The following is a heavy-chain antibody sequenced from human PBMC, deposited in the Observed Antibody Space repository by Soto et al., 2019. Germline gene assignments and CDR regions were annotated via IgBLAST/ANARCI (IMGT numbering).Heavy chain of an antibody. D-gene: IGHD2-15*01. Sequence: GGSLRLSCAASGFTFSSYGMHWVRQAPGKGLGWVAVIWYDGSNKYYADSVKGRFTISRDNSKNTLYLQMNSLRAEDTAVYYCARDRDITYYFDYWGQGTLVTVS. V-gene: IGHV3-33*01. J-gene: IGHJ4*02. CDR3: ARDRDITYYFDY. CDR2: IWYDGSNK. CDR1: GFTFSSYG.